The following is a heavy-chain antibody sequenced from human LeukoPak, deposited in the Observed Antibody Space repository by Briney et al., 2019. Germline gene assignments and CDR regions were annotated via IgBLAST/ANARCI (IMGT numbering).Heavy chain of an antibody. CDR3: ASTTTVTLLFDN. Sequence: PSETLSLTCTVSGGSISSSSYYGRWIRQPPGKGLEWIGSIYYSGSTYYNPSLKSRVTISVDTSKNQFSLKLSSVTAADTAVYYCASTTTVTLLFDNWGQGTLVTVSS. J-gene: IGHJ4*02. CDR2: IYYSGST. V-gene: IGHV4-39*01. D-gene: IGHD4-17*01. CDR1: GGSISSSSYY.